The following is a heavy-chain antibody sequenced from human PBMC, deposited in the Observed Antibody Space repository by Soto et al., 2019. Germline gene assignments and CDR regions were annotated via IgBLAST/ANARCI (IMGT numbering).Heavy chain of an antibody. Sequence: EVQLLESGGGLVQPGGALRLSCAVSGFTFNSNDMTWVRQAPGKGLEWVSTIRSSGAFTYHADSVRGRLTISRDNSKNTVYLQMNSLRAEDTAVYYCVKHQVSLVRGISPFDYWGQGALVTVSS. J-gene: IGHJ4*02. CDR3: VKHQVSLVRGISPFDY. D-gene: IGHD3-10*01. CDR2: IRSSGAFT. V-gene: IGHV3-23*01. CDR1: GFTFNSND.